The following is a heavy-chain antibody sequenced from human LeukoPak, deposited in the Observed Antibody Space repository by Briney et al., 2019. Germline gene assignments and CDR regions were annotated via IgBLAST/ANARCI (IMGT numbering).Heavy chain of an antibody. J-gene: IGHJ4*02. D-gene: IGHD2-15*01. CDR3: AKHEYCSGGSCYLDY. Sequence: GGSLRLSCVASGFTFSSYGMSWVRQDPREELEWVSTISGSGANIYYADPVKGRFTVSRENSKNTLYLQVNSLRLEDTAVYYCAKHEYCSGGSCYLDYWGQGTLVTVYS. V-gene: IGHV3-23*01. CDR1: GFTFSSYG. CDR2: ISGSGANI.